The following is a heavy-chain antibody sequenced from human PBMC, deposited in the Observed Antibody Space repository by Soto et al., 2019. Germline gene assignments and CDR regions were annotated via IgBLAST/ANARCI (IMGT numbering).Heavy chain of an antibody. D-gene: IGHD1-26*01. CDR1: GGSISSSNW. Sequence: QVQLQESGPGLVKPSGTLSLTCAVSGGSISSSNWWSWVRQPPGKGLEWIGEIYHSGSTNYNPSRKSRVTISVVKSKHQFSLKLSSVTAADTAVYYCARISGSYYYGMDVWGQGTTGTVSS. J-gene: IGHJ6*02. V-gene: IGHV4-4*02. CDR2: IYHSGST. CDR3: ARISGSYYYGMDV.